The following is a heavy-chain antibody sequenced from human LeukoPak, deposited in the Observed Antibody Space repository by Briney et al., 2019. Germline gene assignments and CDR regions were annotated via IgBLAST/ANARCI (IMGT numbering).Heavy chain of an antibody. CDR2: ISGSAGST. J-gene: IGHJ4*02. V-gene: IGHV3-23*01. CDR1: GFTFSSYA. Sequence: GGSLRLSCAASGFTFSSYAMSWVRQAPGMGLEWVSAISGSAGSTYYADSVKGRFTVSRDNSKNTLFLQMNSLRAEDTAVYYCAKDGGLWVSAHWGDSWGRGTLVTVS. D-gene: IGHD7-27*01. CDR3: AKDGGLWVSAHWGDS.